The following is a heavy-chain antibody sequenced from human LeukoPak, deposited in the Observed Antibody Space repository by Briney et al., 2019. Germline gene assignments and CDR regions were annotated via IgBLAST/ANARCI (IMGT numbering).Heavy chain of an antibody. V-gene: IGHV1-8*01. Sequence: ASVKVSCKASVYTFTSYDINWVRQATGQGLEWMGWMNPNSGNTGYAQKFQGRVTMTRNTSISTAYMELSSLRSEDTAVYYCARAGYSSTYYYYYYGMDVWGQGTTVTVSS. CDR2: MNPNSGNT. D-gene: IGHD6-13*01. CDR3: ARAGYSSTYYYYYYGMDV. J-gene: IGHJ6*02. CDR1: VYTFTSYD.